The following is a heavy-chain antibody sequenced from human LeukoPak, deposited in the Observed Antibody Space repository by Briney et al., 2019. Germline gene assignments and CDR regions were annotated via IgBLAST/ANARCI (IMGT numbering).Heavy chain of an antibody. CDR2: ISGSGTSP. CDR3: SNAHFRDY. CDR1: GFXFTTYA. D-gene: IGHD2/OR15-2a*01. J-gene: IGHJ4*02. Sequence: GGSLRLSCAVSGFXFTTYAXTWGXXAPXKXLGSVSAISGSGTSPYYADSLKGWFTISSDNSKNTLYLQINSLRAEATAIYYCSNAHFRDYWGQGTLVTVSS. V-gene: IGHV3-23*01.